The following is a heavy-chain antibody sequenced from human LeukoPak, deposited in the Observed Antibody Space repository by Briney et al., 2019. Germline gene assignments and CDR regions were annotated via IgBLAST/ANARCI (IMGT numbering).Heavy chain of an antibody. CDR3: AKGPLTEVAGTTWDY. CDR2: ISGSGGVT. Sequence: GGSLRLSCAVTGLTFSKYAMSWVRQAPGKGPEWVSDISGSGGVTHYADSVKGRFSISRDNSKNTLYLQMSSLRAEDTAVYYCAKGPLTEVAGTTWDYWGQGTLVTVSS. V-gene: IGHV3-23*01. D-gene: IGHD6-19*01. J-gene: IGHJ4*02. CDR1: GLTFSKYA.